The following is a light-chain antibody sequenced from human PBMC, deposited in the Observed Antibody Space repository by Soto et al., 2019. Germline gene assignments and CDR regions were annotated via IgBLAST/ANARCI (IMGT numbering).Light chain of an antibody. Sequence: QSVLTQPPSVSGAPGQKVTISCTGSNSNFGAAYDVNWYQHLPGTAPKLLIYGNDNRPSGVPDRFSGSKSGTSASLAITGLRAEDEADYYCQSYDSSLSGYVFGAGTKVTVL. CDR2: GND. V-gene: IGLV1-40*01. J-gene: IGLJ1*01. CDR1: NSNFGAAYD. CDR3: QSYDSSLSGYV.